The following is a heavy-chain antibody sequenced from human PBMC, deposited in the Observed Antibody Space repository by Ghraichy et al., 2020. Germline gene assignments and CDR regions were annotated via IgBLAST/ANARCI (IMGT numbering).Heavy chain of an antibody. J-gene: IGHJ4*02. CDR2: VFHSGST. CDR3: ARSDSFGFTGMYYFDF. Sequence: SETLSLTCTVSGYSISSGYYWNWIRQPPGMGLEWIGAVFHSGSTYYKTSLKSRVTISVDTSKNHFSLRLSSVTAADTAVYYCARSDSFGFTGMYYFDFWGQGIPVTVSS. D-gene: IGHD1-1*01. V-gene: IGHV4-38-2*02. CDR1: GYSISSGYY.